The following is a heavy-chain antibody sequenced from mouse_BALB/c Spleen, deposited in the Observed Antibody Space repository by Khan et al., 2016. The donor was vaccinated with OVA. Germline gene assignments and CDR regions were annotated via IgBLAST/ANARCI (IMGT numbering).Heavy chain of an antibody. D-gene: IGHD1-1*01. V-gene: IGHV5-17*02. Sequence: EVELVESGGGLVQPGGSRKLSCVASGFTFSGFGMHWVRQAPEKGLEWVAYISSGSSTIYYADTLKGRFTISRDNPKNTLFLQMTSLRSEDTAMYYCARSDYYGVAYWGQGTLVTVSA. J-gene: IGHJ3*01. CDR1: GFTFSGFG. CDR3: ARSDYYGVAY. CDR2: ISSGSSTI.